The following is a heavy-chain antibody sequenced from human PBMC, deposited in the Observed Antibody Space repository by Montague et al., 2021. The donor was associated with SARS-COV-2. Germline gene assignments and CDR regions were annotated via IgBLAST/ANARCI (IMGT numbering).Heavy chain of an antibody. J-gene: IGHJ4*02. CDR1: GGSISISNW. CDR2: ISESGRT. D-gene: IGHD4-23*01. V-gene: IGHV4-4*02. Sequence: SETLSLTCAVSGGSISISNWWSWVRQPPGKGLEWIGEISESGRTNYNPSLESRVTISVDKSKKHFSLNLSSVTAAATAVYYCARVGGYVNSPPLWGQGTLVTVSS. CDR3: ARVGGYVNSPPL.